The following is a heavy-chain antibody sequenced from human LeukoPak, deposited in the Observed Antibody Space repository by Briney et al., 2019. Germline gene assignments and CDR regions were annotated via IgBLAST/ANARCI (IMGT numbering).Heavy chain of an antibody. V-gene: IGHV3-33*03. CDR1: GFTFSSYW. CDR3: AKQSYCSSTDCYGWNWYFDL. D-gene: IGHD2-2*01. J-gene: IGHJ2*01. CDR2: VWYDGSNK. Sequence: GGSLRLSCAASGFTFSSYWMHWVRQAPGKGLEWVAVVWYDGSNKYYADSVKGRFTISRDNAKKSLYLQMNLLRAEDTAVYYCAKQSYCSSTDCYGWNWYFDLWGRGTLATVSS.